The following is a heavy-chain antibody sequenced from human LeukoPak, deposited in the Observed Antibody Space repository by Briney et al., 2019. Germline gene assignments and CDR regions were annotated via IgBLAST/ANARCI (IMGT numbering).Heavy chain of an antibody. J-gene: IGHJ4*02. CDR2: IPYDGRNT. CDR1: GFTFSTYG. V-gene: IGHV3-30*02. D-gene: IGHD3-22*01. CDR3: ATSSGCPIDY. Sequence: GGSLRLSCAASGFTFSTYGMHWVRQAPGKGLEWVASIPYDGRNTYHADFVKGRLTIPRDNSKNTLYLQMNSLRPEDTAVYYCATSSGCPIDYWGQGTLVTVSS.